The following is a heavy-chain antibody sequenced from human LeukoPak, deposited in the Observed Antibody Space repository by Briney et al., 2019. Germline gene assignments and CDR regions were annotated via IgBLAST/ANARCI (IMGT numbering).Heavy chain of an antibody. J-gene: IGHJ1*01. V-gene: IGHV4-34*01. CDR1: GGSIGSYY. D-gene: IGHD3-22*01. CDR2: INHSGST. Sequence: PSETLSLTCTVSGGSIGSYYWSWIRQPPGKGLEWIGEINHSGSTNYNPSLKSRVTISVDTSKNQFSLKLSSVTAADTAVYYCARVHDSSGYYSGYFQHWGQGTLVTVSS. CDR3: ARVHDSSGYYSGYFQH.